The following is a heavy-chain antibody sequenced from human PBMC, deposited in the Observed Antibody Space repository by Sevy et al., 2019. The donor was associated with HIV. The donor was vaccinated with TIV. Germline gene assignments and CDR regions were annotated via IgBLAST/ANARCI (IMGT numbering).Heavy chain of an antibody. J-gene: IGHJ4*01. V-gene: IGHV3-30*03. CDR3: ARRDVNHQYLMDY. Sequence: GGSLRLSCAASGFTFSDYAMHWVRQAPGKGLKCLSYISYDERDIYYLDSVRGRFSVSRDISKRTLFLQMNDLRREDTAVYYCARRDVNHQYLMDYWCHGILVTVS. CDR2: ISYDERDI. D-gene: IGHD2-8*01. CDR1: GFTFSDYA.